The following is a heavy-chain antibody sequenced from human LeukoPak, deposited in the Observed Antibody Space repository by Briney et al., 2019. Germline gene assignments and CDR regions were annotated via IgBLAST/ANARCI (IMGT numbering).Heavy chain of an antibody. CDR3: VSWGGSLNY. J-gene: IGHJ4*02. V-gene: IGHV3-48*01. CDR2: ISPSSSTI. D-gene: IGHD3-16*01. Sequence: GGSLRLSCAASGFTFTTYSMNWVRQAPGKGLEWVSYISPSSSTIYYADSVKGRFTISRDNAKNSLYLQMNSLRADDTAVYYCVSWGGSLNYWGQGTLVTVSS. CDR1: GFTFTTYS.